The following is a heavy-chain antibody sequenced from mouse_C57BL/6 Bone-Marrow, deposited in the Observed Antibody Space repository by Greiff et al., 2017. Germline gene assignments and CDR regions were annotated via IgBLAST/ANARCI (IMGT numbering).Heavy chain of an antibody. D-gene: IGHD1-1*01. CDR3: ANYGSSSWFAY. J-gene: IGHJ3*01. CDR2: INPNNGGT. CDR1: GYTFTDYY. V-gene: IGHV1-26*01. Sequence: VQLQQSGPELVKPGASVKISCKASGYTFTDYYMNWVKQSHGKSLEWIGDINPNNGGTSYNQKFKGKATLTVDKSSSTAYMELRSLTSEDSAVDYGANYGSSSWFAYWGQGTLVTVSA.